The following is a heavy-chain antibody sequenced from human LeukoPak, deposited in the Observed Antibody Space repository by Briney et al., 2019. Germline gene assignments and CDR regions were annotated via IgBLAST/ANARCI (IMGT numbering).Heavy chain of an antibody. J-gene: IGHJ4*02. Sequence: KASETLSLTCTVSGGSISSYYWSWIRQPPGKGLEWIGEINHSGSTNYNPSLKSRVTISVDTSKNQFSLKLSSVTAADTAVYYCASVRSSSSGGDFDYWGQGTLVTVSS. V-gene: IGHV4-34*01. CDR2: INHSGST. D-gene: IGHD6-6*01. CDR3: ASVRSSSSGGDFDY. CDR1: GGSISSYY.